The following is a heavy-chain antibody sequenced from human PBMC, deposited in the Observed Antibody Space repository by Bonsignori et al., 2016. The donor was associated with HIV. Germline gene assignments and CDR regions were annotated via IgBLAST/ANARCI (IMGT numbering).Heavy chain of an antibody. D-gene: IGHD6-13*01. CDR2: IYHSGST. CDR3: ARNGLGLAAAGSFDY. Sequence: RQAPGKGLEWIGSIYHSGSTYCNPSLKSRVTVSVDTSKNQFSLNLSSVTAADTAVYYCARNGLGLAAAGSFDYWGQGTLVTVSS. V-gene: IGHV4-38-2*01. J-gene: IGHJ4*02.